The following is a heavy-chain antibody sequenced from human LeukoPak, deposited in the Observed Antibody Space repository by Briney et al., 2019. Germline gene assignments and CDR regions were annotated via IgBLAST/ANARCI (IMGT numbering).Heavy chain of an antibody. CDR2: ICSGGST. J-gene: IGHJ4*02. CDR1: GFTVSSNY. D-gene: IGHD5-24*01. Sequence: PGGSLRLSCAASGFTVSSNYMSWVRQAPGKGLEWVSVICSGGSTYYADSVKGRFTISRDNSKNTLYLQMNSLRAEDTAVYYCARMARVDPFDYWGQGTLVTVSS. V-gene: IGHV3-53*01. CDR3: ARMARVDPFDY.